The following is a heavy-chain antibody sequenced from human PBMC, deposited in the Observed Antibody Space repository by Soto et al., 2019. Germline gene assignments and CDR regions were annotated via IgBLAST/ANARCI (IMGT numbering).Heavy chain of an antibody. V-gene: IGHV3-9*01. J-gene: IGHJ4*02. Sequence: RLSCEASGFTFNDFAMHWVRQAPGKGLEWVSIITWNGGTIGYADSVKGRFTISRDNAKNSLYLQMDSLRPEDTAVYYCARDRGFDPTAYYFHYWGQGTLVTVSS. CDR2: ITWNGGTI. CDR1: GFTFNDFA. D-gene: IGHD2-21*02. CDR3: ARDRGFDPTAYYFHY.